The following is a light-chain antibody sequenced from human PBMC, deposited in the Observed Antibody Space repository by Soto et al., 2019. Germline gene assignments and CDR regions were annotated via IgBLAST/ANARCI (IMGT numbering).Light chain of an antibody. J-gene: IGKJ5*01. Sequence: DIQMTQSPSTLSTSVGDRVSITCRASQSISRWLAWYQQKPGKAPKLLIYDASSLESGVPSRFSGSGSGTEFTLTISSLEPEDFAVYYCQQRSYPITFGQGTRLEIK. CDR1: QSISRW. CDR3: QQRSYPIT. CDR2: DAS. V-gene: IGKV1-5*01.